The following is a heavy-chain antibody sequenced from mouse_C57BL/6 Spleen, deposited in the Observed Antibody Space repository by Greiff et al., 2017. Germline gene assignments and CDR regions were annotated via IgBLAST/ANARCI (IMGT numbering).Heavy chain of an antibody. D-gene: IGHD2-4*01. CDR1: GYTFTSYW. V-gene: IGHV1-64*01. J-gene: IGHJ2*01. CDR3: ARRDDYDGPDY. CDR2: IHPNSGST. Sequence: QVQLKQPGAELVKPGASVKLSCKASGYTFTSYWMHWVKQRPGQGLEWIGMIHPNSGSTNYNEKFKSKATLTVDKSSSTAYMQLSSLTSEDSAVYYGARRDDYDGPDYGGQGTTLTVSS.